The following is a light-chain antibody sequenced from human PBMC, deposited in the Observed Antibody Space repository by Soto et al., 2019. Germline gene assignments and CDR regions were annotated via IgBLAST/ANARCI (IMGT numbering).Light chain of an antibody. V-gene: IGKV3-20*01. CDR2: GAS. J-gene: IGKJ1*01. CDR3: HQYGSSPRT. CDR1: QSVSSNF. Sequence: EIGLTQSPGTLSLSPGYRATLSCRASQSVSSNFLAWYQQKPGQSPRLLIYGASIRATGIPDRFSGSGSGTDFTLTIRRLEPEDFAMYFCHQYGSSPRTFGQGTKVEIK.